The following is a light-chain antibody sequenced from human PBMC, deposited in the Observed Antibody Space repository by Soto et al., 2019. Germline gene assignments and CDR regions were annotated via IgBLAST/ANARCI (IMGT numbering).Light chain of an antibody. V-gene: IGKV1-39*01. CDR1: QNISIS. CDR3: QQSYSTPPLT. CDR2: TAS. J-gene: IGKJ4*01. Sequence: DIQMTQSPSSLSASVGDRVTITCRASQNISISLNWYQQRPGKAPNLLIYTASALQSGVPSRFSGSESGTDFSLTISSLQPEDFATYYCQQSYSTPPLTFGGGTKVEIK.